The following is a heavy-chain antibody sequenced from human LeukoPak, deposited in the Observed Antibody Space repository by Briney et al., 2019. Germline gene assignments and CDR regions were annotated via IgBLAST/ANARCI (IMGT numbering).Heavy chain of an antibody. J-gene: IGHJ4*02. CDR2: IYHSGST. V-gene: IGHV4-30-2*01. CDR3: AKDACSSTSCYFDY. Sequence: PSETLSLTCTVSGGSISSGGYYWSWIRQPPGKGLEWIGYIYHSGSTYYNPSLKSRVTISVDRSKNQFSPKLSSVTAADTVVYYCAKDACSSTSCYFDYWGQGTLVTVSS. CDR1: GGSISSGGYY. D-gene: IGHD2-2*01.